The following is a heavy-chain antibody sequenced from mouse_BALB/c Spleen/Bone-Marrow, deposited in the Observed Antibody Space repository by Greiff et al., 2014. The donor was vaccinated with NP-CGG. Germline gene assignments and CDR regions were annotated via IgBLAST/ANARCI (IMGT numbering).Heavy chain of an antibody. Sequence: EVKLEESGPELVKPGASVKISCKASGYSFTGYYVHWVKQSHVKSLEWIGRINPYNGATRYNQNFKDKASLTVDKSSSTAYMELHSLTSGDSAVYYCARGYYGYVHFDVWGAGTTVTVSS. CDR3: ARGYYGYVHFDV. D-gene: IGHD1-2*01. CDR1: GYSFTGYY. CDR2: INPYNGAT. V-gene: IGHV1-31*01. J-gene: IGHJ1*01.